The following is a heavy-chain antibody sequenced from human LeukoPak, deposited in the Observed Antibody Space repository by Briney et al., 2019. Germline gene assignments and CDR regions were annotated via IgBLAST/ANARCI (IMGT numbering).Heavy chain of an antibody. J-gene: IGHJ6*02. D-gene: IGHD3-10*01. CDR1: GGSINSYY. V-gene: IGHV4-59*01. CDR3: ARDPGYYYYYYGMDV. Sequence: SETLSLTCTVSGGSINSYYWSWIRQPLGKGLEWIGYIYYSGSTNYNPSLKSRVTISVDTSKNQFSLKLSSVTAADTAVYYCARDPGYYYYYYGMDVWGQGTTVTVSS. CDR2: IYYSGST.